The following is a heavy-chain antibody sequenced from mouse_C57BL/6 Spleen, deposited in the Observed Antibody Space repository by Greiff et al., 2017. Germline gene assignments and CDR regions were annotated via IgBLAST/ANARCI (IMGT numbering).Heavy chain of an antibody. CDR1: GYTFTSYW. V-gene: IGHV1-61*01. CDR2: IYPSDSET. CDR3: ARGGYDGYYGGDY. J-gene: IGHJ2*01. Sequence: QVQLQQPGAELVRPGSSVKLSCKASGYTFTSYWMDWVKQRPGQGLEWIGNIYPSDSETHYNQKFKDKATLTVDKSSSTAYMQLSSLTSEDAAVYYCARGGYDGYYGGDYWGQGTTLTVSS. D-gene: IGHD2-3*01.